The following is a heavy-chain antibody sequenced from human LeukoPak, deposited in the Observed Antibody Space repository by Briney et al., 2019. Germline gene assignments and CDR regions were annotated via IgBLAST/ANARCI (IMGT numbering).Heavy chain of an antibody. CDR3: ARDGGSYYLQDGPWFDP. D-gene: IGHD1-26*01. CDR1: GFTFSSYN. V-gene: IGHV3-48*02. J-gene: IGHJ5*02. Sequence: GGSLRLSCAASGFTFSSYNMNWVRQAPGKGLEWVSDISGSGGTIYYADSVKGRFTISRDNAKNSLYLQMNSLRDEDTAVYYCARDGGSYYLQDGPWFDPWGQGTLVTVSS. CDR2: ISGSGGTI.